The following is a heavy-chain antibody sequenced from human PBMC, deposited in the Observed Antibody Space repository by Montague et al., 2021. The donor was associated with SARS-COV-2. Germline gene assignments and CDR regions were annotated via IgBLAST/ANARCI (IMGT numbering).Heavy chain of an antibody. V-gene: IGHV4-59*13. CDR3: AREGLPTPGAEWKILHYHGMDV. Sequence: SETLSLTCTVSGGSISTYYWSWIRQPPGKGLEWIAYMYNSRSSNYNPSLKRQISISVDTSKTQFSLKLTSMTAADTAAYYCAREGLPTPGAEWKILHYHGMDVWGQGTTVTVSS. J-gene: IGHJ6*02. CDR1: GGSISTYY. CDR2: MYNSRSS. D-gene: IGHD3-16*01.